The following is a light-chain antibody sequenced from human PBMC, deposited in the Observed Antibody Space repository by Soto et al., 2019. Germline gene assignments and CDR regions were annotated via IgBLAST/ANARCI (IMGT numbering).Light chain of an antibody. Sequence: EVVLIQSPGTLSLSPGERATFSCRASQSVSSYLAWYQQKPGQAPRLLIHGASNRATGIPDRFSGSGSGTDFTLTITRLEPEDFAVYYCQQYGGSPRTFGQGTKVDIK. CDR2: GAS. V-gene: IGKV3-20*01. J-gene: IGKJ1*01. CDR1: QSVSSY. CDR3: QQYGGSPRT.